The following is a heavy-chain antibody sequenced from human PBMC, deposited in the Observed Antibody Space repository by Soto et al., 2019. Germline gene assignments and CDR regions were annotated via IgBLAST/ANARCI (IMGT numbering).Heavy chain of an antibody. CDR3: ARLYCISTSCYLGMDV. V-gene: IGHV1-18*01. CDR1: GYTFTSYG. J-gene: IGHJ6*02. Sequence: QVQLVQSGAEVKKPGASVKVSCKASGYTFTSYGISWVRQAPGQGLEWMGWISAYNGNTNYAQKLQGRVTMTTDTSTSTSYMELRSLRSADTAVYYCARLYCISTSCYLGMDVWGQGTTVTVSS. CDR2: ISAYNGNT. D-gene: IGHD2-2*01.